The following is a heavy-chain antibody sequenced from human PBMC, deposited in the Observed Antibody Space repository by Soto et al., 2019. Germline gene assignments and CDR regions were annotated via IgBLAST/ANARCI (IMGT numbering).Heavy chain of an antibody. CDR3: ARERAVGIAVALNWFDP. D-gene: IGHD6-19*01. CDR1: GFTFSSYS. J-gene: IGHJ5*02. Sequence: EVQLVESGGGLVQPGGSLRLSCAASGFTFSSYSMNWVRQAPGKGLEWVAYISSSSSTIYYADSVKGRFTISRDNAKNSLYLQMNCLRDEATAVYYCARERAVGIAVALNWFDPWGQGTLVTVSS. CDR2: ISSSSSTI. V-gene: IGHV3-48*02.